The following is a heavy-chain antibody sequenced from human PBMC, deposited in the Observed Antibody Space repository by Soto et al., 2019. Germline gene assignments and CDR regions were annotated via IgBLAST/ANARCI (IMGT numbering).Heavy chain of an antibody. D-gene: IGHD3-10*01. V-gene: IGHV1-18*01. CDR2: ISAYNGNT. J-gene: IGHJ4*02. CDR1: GYTFTSYG. Sequence: QVQLVQSGAEVKKPGASVKVSCKASGYTFTSYGISWVRQAPGQGLEWMGWISAYNGNTNYAQKLQGRVTMTTDRDTSTGYMELRSLRSEDTAVDYCEGGWFGELVSCSDYWGQGTLVTVSS. CDR3: EGGWFGELVSCSDY.